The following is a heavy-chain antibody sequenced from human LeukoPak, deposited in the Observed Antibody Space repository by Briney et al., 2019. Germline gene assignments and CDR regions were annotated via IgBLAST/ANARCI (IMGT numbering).Heavy chain of an antibody. J-gene: IGHJ4*02. CDR2: IYSGGST. V-gene: IGHV3-53*01. Sequence: GGSLRLSCAASGFTFSSYWMSWVRQAPGKGLEWVSVIYSGGSTYYADSVKGRFTISRDNSKNTLYLQMNSLGAEDTAVYYCARFGGAVAGYFDYWGQGTLVTVSS. CDR3: ARFGGAVAGYFDY. D-gene: IGHD6-19*01. CDR1: GFTFSSYW.